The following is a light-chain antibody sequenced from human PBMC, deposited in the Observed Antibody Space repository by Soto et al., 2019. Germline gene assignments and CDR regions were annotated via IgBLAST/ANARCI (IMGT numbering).Light chain of an antibody. CDR1: QGISEY. CDR3: HSYYSIPRN. Sequence: DIQMAQSPSSLSASIGDRVTITCRASQGISEYLAWYQQRPGNAPNLLIYGASILQSGVPSRFSGSGSGTHFTLTISSLQPDDVATYECHSYYSIPRNFGQGTSVEIK. V-gene: IGKV1-27*01. CDR2: GAS. J-gene: IGKJ1*01.